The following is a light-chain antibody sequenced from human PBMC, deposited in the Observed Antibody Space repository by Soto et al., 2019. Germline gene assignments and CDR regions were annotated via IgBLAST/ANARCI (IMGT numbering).Light chain of an antibody. V-gene: IGLV2-14*01. CDR2: DVS. CDR1: SSDVGGYNY. J-gene: IGLJ2*01. CDR3: SSYTLSSPVV. Sequence: QSALTQPASVSGSPGQSITISCTGTSSDVGGYNYVSWYQQHPGKAPKLMIYDVSNRPSGVSNRFSGSKSGNTASLTISGLQAEDEADYYCSSYTLSSPVVFGGGTQLTVL.